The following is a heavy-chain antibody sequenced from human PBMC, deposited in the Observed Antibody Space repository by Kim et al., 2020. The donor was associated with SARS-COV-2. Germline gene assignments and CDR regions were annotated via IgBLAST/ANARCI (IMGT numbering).Heavy chain of an antibody. V-gene: IGHV4-59*09. CDR3: ARGFTYYYDSSGHFFDY. Sequence: LKGRFTISVATSKNQFSLKLSSVTAADTAVYYCARGFTYYYDSSGHFFDYWGQGTLVTVSS. D-gene: IGHD3-22*01. J-gene: IGHJ4*02.